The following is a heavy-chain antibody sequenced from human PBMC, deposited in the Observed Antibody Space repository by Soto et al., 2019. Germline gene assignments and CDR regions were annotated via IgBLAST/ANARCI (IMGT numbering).Heavy chain of an antibody. CDR1: GYTFTSYA. J-gene: IGHJ2*01. CDR2: INAGNGNT. V-gene: IGHV1-3*01. Sequence: QVQLVQSGAEVKKPGASVKVSCKASGYTFTSYAMHWVRQAPGQRLEWMGWINAGNGNTKYSQKFQGRVTITRDTSAGIVYFVLSSLISEDTTLYYCARCWRRYWFFDLWGFGTLVTVS. CDR3: ARCWRRYWFFDL. D-gene: IGHD3-3*01.